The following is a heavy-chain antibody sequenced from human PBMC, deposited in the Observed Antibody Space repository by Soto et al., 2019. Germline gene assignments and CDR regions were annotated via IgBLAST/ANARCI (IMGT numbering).Heavy chain of an antibody. V-gene: IGHV5-51*01. CDR3: ARHAPRQQPLDY. Sequence: GESLKMSGKSSRYSSTSYWIGWVRQMPGKGLEWMGIIYPGDSDTRYSPSFQGQVTISADKSISTAYLQWSSLTASDTAMYYCARHAPRQQPLDYWGQVTLVTVSS. CDR1: RYSSTSYW. D-gene: IGHD6-13*01. J-gene: IGHJ4*02. CDR2: IYPGDSDT.